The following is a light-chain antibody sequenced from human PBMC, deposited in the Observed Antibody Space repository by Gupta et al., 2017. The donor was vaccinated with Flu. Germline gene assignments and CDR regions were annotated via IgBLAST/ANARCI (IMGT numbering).Light chain of an antibody. J-gene: IGLJ1*01. CDR2: DVT. CDR3: SSHAGRVTWV. V-gene: IGLV2-11*01. Sequence: QSAPTQPRSVSGSPGPSVPISCTGTSNDVGGYDRVSWYKQRPGKAPKLILYDVTERPSGVPDRFSGSKSGNTASLTISGLQADDEADYYCSSHAGRVTWVFGTGTTVTVL. CDR1: SNDVGGYDR.